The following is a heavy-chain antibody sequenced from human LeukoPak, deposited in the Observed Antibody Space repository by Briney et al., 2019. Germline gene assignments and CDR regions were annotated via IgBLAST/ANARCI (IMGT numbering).Heavy chain of an antibody. D-gene: IGHD3-3*01. J-gene: IGHJ4*02. V-gene: IGHV3-48*01. CDR1: GFTFSSYS. CDR2: IGSSVSTR. Sequence: GGSLRLSCAVSGFTFSSYSMNRVRRAPGKGLEWVSYIGSSVSTRYYTDSVKGRFTISRDNGKHSLYLQMNSLRAEDTAVYYCAREGSDFWSGYSEGYFDYWGQGTLVTVSS. CDR3: AREGSDFWSGYSEGYFDY.